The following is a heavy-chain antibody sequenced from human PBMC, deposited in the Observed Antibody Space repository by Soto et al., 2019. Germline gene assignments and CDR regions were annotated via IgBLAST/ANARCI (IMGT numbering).Heavy chain of an antibody. V-gene: IGHV3-30*18. J-gene: IGHJ4*02. D-gene: IGHD3-9*01. CDR2: IFYDGSNK. Sequence: GGSLRLSCAASGFTFSSHGMHWVRQAPGKGLEWVALIFYDGSNKFYTDSVRGRFTISRDDSKNTLYLQMNSLRDEDTAVYYCAKDDTTGYFYIDHWGQGALVTVSS. CDR1: GFTFSSHG. CDR3: AKDDTTGYFYIDH.